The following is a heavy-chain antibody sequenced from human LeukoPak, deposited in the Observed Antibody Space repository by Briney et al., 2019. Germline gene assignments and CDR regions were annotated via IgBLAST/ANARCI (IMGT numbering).Heavy chain of an antibody. Sequence: GGSLRLSCAASGFTFSSYSMSWVRQAPGKGLEWVSAISGSGGSTYYADSVKGRITISRDNSKNTLYLQMNSLGAEDTAVYYCASSAPPAIDVWGKGTTVTVSS. CDR2: ISGSGGST. CDR1: GFTFSSYS. V-gene: IGHV3-23*01. J-gene: IGHJ6*04. CDR3: ASSAPPAIDV. D-gene: IGHD2-15*01.